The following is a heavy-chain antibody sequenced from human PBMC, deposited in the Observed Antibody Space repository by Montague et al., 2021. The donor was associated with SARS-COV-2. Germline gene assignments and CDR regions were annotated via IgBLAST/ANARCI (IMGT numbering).Heavy chain of an antibody. V-gene: IGHV4-4*07. CDR1: GGSINSYY. D-gene: IGHD2-2*01. CDR3: ARDSRTSGWGYWYHGLDV. Sequence: SETLSLTCGVSGGSINSYYWSCILQPAAKGLEWIGRIYTSGRTTHNPSLKSRVTITVDTSRNHLSLMLTSATAADTAVYYCARDSRTSGWGYWYHGLDVWGQGTTVIVSS. J-gene: IGHJ6*02. CDR2: IYTSGRT.